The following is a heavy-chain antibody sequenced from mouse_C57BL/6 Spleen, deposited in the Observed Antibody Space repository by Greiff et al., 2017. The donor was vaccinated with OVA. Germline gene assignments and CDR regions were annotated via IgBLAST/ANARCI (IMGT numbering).Heavy chain of an antibody. CDR3: AREGYDYDVYAMDY. D-gene: IGHD2-4*01. CDR1: GYTFTSYW. J-gene: IGHJ4*01. Sequence: VQLQQSGTELVKPGASVKLSCKASGYTFTSYWMHWVKQRPGQGLEWIGNINPSNGGTTYNEKFKSKATLTVDKSSSTAYMQLSSLTSEDSAVYYCAREGYDYDVYAMDYWGQGTSVTVSS. V-gene: IGHV1-53*01. CDR2: INPSNGGT.